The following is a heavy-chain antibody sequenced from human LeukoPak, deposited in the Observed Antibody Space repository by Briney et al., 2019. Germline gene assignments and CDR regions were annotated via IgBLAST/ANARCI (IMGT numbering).Heavy chain of an antibody. D-gene: IGHD1-1*01. J-gene: IGHJ4*02. CDR3: ARDSLYANTAGGTNGIFDY. Sequence: GASVKVSCKASGFTFTSYDINWVRQATGQGLEWMGWMNPNSGNTGYAQKFQGRVTMTRDMSTSTVYMELSSLRSEDTAVYYCARDSLYANTAGGTNGIFDYWGQGTLVTVSS. CDR1: GFTFTSYD. CDR2: MNPNSGNT. V-gene: IGHV1-8*01.